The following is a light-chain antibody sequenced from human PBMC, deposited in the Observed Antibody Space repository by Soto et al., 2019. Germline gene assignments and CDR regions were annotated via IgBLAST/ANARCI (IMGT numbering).Light chain of an antibody. V-gene: IGKV1-5*03. J-gene: IGKJ1*01. CDR2: KAS. Sequence: DIQMTQSPSTLSASVGDRVTITCRASQSISDWLAWYQQKPGKAPKFLIYKASNLESGVPSRFSGSGSGTEFTLTFSSVQPDDFATYYCQYYDSYSWTFGQGTKVEIK. CDR1: QSISDW. CDR3: QYYDSYSWT.